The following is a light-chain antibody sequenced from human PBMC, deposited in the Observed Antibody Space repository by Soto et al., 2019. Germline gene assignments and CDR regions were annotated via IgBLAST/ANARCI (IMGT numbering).Light chain of an antibody. V-gene: IGKV1-39*01. CDR1: QSITNY. CDR2: GES. CDR3: QQTFLSPPT. J-gene: IGKJ1*01. Sequence: DIQMTQSPSSLSASVGDRVTITCRASQSITNYLNWYQQKPGKAPKLLFSGESNLQSGVPSGFSGSGFGTDFTLTISSLQPEDFATYFRQQTFLSPPTFGQGTKVEIK.